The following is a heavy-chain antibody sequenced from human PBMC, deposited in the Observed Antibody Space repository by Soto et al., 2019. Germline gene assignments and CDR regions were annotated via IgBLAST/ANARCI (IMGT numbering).Heavy chain of an antibody. J-gene: IGHJ6*02. CDR2: ISSSGSTI. CDR3: ARGGRFHFWSGYVPYGMDV. Sequence: QVQLVESGGGLVKPGGSLRLSCAASGFTFSDYYMSWIRQAPGKGLEWGSYISSSGSTIYYADSVKGRFTISRDNAKNSLYLQINRLRGEDTAVSYCARGGRFHFWSGYVPYGMDVWGQGTTVTVSS. V-gene: IGHV3-11*01. CDR1: GFTFSDYY. D-gene: IGHD3-3*02.